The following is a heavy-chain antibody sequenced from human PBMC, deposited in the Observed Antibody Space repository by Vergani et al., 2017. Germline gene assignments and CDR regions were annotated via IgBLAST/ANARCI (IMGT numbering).Heavy chain of an antibody. CDR1: GGTFSSYA. Sequence: QVQLVQSGAEVKKPGSSVKVSCKASGGTFSSYAISWVRQAPGQGLEWMGGIIPIVGTANYAQKFQGRVTITADESTSTAYMELSSLRSEDTAVYYCARGPYDFWSGYYPHRFDGGRQGTLVTVSS. D-gene: IGHD3-3*01. CDR3: ARGPYDFWSGYYPHRFDG. J-gene: IGHJ4*02. CDR2: IIPIVGTA. V-gene: IGHV1-69*01.